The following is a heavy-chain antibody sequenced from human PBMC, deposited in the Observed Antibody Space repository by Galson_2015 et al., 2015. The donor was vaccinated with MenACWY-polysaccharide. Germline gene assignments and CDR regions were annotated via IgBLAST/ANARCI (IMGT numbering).Heavy chain of an antibody. D-gene: IGHD4-23*01. Sequence: SLRLSCAASGFTFSTYWMSWVRQAPGKGLEWVAVVASDGNNKYYADSVKGRFTISRDNSKSTLYLQMNSLRAEDTAVYYCARGSQNNWDYGGYFDYWGQGTLVTVSS. CDR1: GFTFSTYW. J-gene: IGHJ4*02. V-gene: IGHV3-30*03. CDR2: VASDGNNK. CDR3: ARGSQNNWDYGGYFDY.